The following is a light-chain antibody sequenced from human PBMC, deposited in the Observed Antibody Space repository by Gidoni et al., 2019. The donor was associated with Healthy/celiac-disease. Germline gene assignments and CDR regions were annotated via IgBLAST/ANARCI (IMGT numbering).Light chain of an antibody. V-gene: IGKV1-39*01. CDR1: QSISSY. CDR2: AAS. CDR3: KQSKSTPPWT. J-gene: IGKJ1*01. Sequence: DIQMTQSPSSLSASVGDRVTITCRASQSISSYLNWYQQKPGKAPKLLIYAASSLQSGVPERFSGSGSGTDFTLTISRVEAEDVAIYYCKQSKSTPPWTFGQGTKVEIK.